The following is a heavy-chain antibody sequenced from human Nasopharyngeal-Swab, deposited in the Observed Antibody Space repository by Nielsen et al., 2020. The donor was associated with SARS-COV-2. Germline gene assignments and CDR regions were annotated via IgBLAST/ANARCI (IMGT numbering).Heavy chain of an antibody. CDR2: ISGSGSYV. D-gene: IGHD1-26*01. Sequence: GGSLRLSCAGSGFTFNTYSMIWVRQVPGEGLEWVSSISGSGSYVYYADSVKGRFTISNDSAKNSLYLQMNSLRADDTAVYFCARIAGRGSIYYYYMDVWGTGTTVTVSS. CDR3: ARIAGRGSIYYYYMDV. CDR1: GFTFNTYS. V-gene: IGHV3-21*01. J-gene: IGHJ6*03.